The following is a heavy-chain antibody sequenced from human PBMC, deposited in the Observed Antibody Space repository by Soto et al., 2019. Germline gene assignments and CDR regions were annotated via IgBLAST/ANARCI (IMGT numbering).Heavy chain of an antibody. D-gene: IGHD1-1*01. Sequence: ASVKVSCKASGYTFTSYAMHWVRQAPGQRLEWMGWINAGNGNTKYSQKFQGRVTITRDTSASTAYMELSSLRSEDTAVYYCARDEWNRLARYYYYYMDVWGKGTTVTVSS. CDR2: INAGNGNT. V-gene: IGHV1-3*01. J-gene: IGHJ6*03. CDR1: GYTFTSYA. CDR3: ARDEWNRLARYYYYYMDV.